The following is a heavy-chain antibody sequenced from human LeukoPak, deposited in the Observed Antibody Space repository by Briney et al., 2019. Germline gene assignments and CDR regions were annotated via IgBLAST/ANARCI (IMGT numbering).Heavy chain of an antibody. J-gene: IGHJ4*02. CDR1: GGTFSSYA. CDR2: IIPIFGTA. V-gene: IGHV1-69*06. CDR3: AREGPRYYYDSSGFFDY. Sequence: EASVKVSCKASGGTFSSYAISWVRQAPGQGLEWMGGIIPIFGTANYAQKFQGRVTITAGKSTSTAYMELSSLRSEDTAVYYCAREGPRYYYDSSGFFDYWGQGTLVTVSP. D-gene: IGHD3-22*01.